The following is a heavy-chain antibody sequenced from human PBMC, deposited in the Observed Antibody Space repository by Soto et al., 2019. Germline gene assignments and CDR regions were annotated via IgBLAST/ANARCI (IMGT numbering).Heavy chain of an antibody. CDR1: GFTFSDPY. V-gene: IGHV3-72*01. CDR3: ARRDQVY. CDR2: IRNKPHSYTT. Sequence: EVHLVESGGGLVQPGGSLRLSCAASGFTFSDPYMDWVRQAPGKGLEWVGRIRNKPHSYTTDYAASVKGRFTISRDDSHNPLYLQMNRLKPEDTAVYYCARRDQVYWGQGTLVTVSS. J-gene: IGHJ4*02.